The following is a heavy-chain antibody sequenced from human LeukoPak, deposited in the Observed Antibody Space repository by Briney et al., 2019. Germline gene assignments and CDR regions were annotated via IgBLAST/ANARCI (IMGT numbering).Heavy chain of an antibody. J-gene: IGHJ4*02. D-gene: IGHD5-24*01. V-gene: IGHV3-7*01. CDR2: IQPDGSGA. CDR3: AREDDHNTNDC. CDR1: GFTFRGYW. Sequence: GGSLRLSCVTSGFTFRGYWMSWFRQAPGKGLEWVGNIQPDGSGAFYVDAMRGRFTISRDNAQNSLYLQINSLRAEDTAVYYCAREDDHNTNDCWGQGTLVTVS.